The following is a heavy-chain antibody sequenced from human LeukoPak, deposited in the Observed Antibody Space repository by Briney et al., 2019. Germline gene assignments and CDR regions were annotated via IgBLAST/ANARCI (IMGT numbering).Heavy chain of an antibody. CDR2: IYYTGSI. V-gene: IGHV4-30-4*01. D-gene: IGHD3-22*01. CDR1: GASISSGDYY. CDR3: ARGLLSRDYDSSGFGY. Sequence: SETLSLTCTVSGASISSGDYYWNWIRQSPGKGLEWIGYIYYTGSIYYNSSLKSRVIISVDTSKNQFSLNLSSVTAADTAVYYCARGLLSRDYDSSGFGYWGKGTLVTVSS. J-gene: IGHJ4*02.